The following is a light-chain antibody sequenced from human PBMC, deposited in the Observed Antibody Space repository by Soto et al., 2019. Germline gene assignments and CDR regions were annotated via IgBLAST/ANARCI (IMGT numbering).Light chain of an antibody. V-gene: IGLV8-61*01. CDR3: VLYMGSGIWV. J-gene: IGLJ3*02. CDR2: STN. CDR1: SGSVSTNYY. Sequence: QTVATQEPSFSVSPGGTVTLTCGLSSGSVSTNYYPSWYQQTPGQAPRTLIYSTNTRSSGVPDRFSGSILGNKAALTITGAQADDESGYYCVLYMGSGIWVFGGGTKLTVL.